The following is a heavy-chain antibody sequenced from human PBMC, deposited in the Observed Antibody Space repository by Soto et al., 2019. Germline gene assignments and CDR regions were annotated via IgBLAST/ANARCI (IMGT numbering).Heavy chain of an antibody. V-gene: IGHV4-34*01. Sequence: QVQLQQWGAGLLKPSETLSLTCAVYGGSFSGYYWSWIRQPPGKGLEWIGEINHSGRTNYNPSLKSRVTISVDTSKNQFSLKLSSVTAADTAVYYCARTRFPNSIFGVVKWFDPWGQGTLVTVSS. J-gene: IGHJ5*02. D-gene: IGHD3-3*02. CDR2: INHSGRT. CDR1: GGSFSGYY. CDR3: ARTRFPNSIFGVVKWFDP.